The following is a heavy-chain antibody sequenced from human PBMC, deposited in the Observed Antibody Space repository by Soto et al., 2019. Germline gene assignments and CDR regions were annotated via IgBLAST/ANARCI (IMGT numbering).Heavy chain of an antibody. V-gene: IGHV1-2*02. J-gene: IGHJ4*02. CDR1: GYTFTSYY. CDR3: ARQLAYCGGDCFTEPVDY. D-gene: IGHD2-21*02. CDR2: INPNGGDT. Sequence: QAQLVQSGAEVKKPGASVKVSCEASGYTFTSYYMHWVRQAPGQGLEWMGWINPNGGDTKYAQKLRGRVTMTRDTSITTAYMEVKMLTSDDTAVYYCARQLAYCGGDCFTEPVDYWGQGTLVTVSS.